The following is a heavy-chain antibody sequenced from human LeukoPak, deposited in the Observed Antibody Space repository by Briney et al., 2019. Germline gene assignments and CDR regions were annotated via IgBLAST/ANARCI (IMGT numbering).Heavy chain of an antibody. CDR2: MNPNSGNT. CDR1: GGTFRSYD. CDR3: ARGLYSSGWYLIGRAFDI. Sequence: ASVKVSCKASGGTFRSYDINWVRQATGQGLEWMGWMNPNSGNTGYAQKFQGRVTITRNTSISTAYMELSSLRSEDTAVYYCARGLYSSGWYLIGRAFDIWGQGTMVTVSS. J-gene: IGHJ3*02. D-gene: IGHD6-19*01. V-gene: IGHV1-8*03.